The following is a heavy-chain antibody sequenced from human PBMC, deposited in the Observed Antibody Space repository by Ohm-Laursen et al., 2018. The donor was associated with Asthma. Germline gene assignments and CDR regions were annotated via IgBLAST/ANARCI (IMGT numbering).Heavy chain of an antibody. V-gene: IGHV3-23*01. CDR3: AILGYCSGGPCYSGYYYGMDV. D-gene: IGHD2-15*01. J-gene: IGHJ6*02. Sequence: SLRLSCTASGFTFSSYAMSWVRQAPGKGLEWVSAISGSGGSTYYADSVKGRFTISRDNSKNTLYLQMNSLRAEDTAVYYCAILGYCSGGPCYSGYYYGMDVWGQGTTVTVSS. CDR2: ISGSGGST. CDR1: GFTFSSYA.